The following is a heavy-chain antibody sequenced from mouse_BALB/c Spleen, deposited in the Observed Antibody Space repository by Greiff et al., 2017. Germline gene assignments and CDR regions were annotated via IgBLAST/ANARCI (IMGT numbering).Heavy chain of an antibody. D-gene: IGHD2-4*01. V-gene: IGHV1-14*01. CDR2: INPYNDGT. J-gene: IGHJ3*01. CDR3: ARPIYYDYDEGIAY. Sequence: VQLQQSGPELVKPGASVKMSCKASGYTFTSYVMHWVKQKPGQGLEWIGYINPYNDGTKYNEKFKGKATLTSDKSSSTAYMELSSLTSEDSAVYYCARPIYYDYDEGIAYWGQGTLVTVSA. CDR1: GYTFTSYV.